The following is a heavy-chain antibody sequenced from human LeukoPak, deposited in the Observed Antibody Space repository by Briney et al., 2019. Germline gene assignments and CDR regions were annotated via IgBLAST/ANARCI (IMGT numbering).Heavy chain of an antibody. Sequence: PRGSLRLSCAASGFTFSVYAMHWVRPAPGKGLEWVSCISVDGGSTYYADSVKGRFTISRDNSKNSMYLQMNSLRTEDTALYYCAKDSSPYGSGSYDWGQGTLVTVSS. D-gene: IGHD3-10*01. CDR2: ISVDGGST. CDR1: GFTFSVYA. CDR3: AKDSSPYGSGSYD. J-gene: IGHJ4*02. V-gene: IGHV3-43*02.